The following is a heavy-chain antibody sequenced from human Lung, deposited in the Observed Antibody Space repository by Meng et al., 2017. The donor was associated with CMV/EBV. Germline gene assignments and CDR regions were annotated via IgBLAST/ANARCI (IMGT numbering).Heavy chain of an antibody. Sequence: SXTXSLXCSVSGGSISSNSYYWGWIRQPPGKGLEWIGSMYYSGSTYYNPSLKSRVTISVDTSTKQISLKLSSVTAADTAVYYCARGYYSDSSGHYYANPHWFDPWXRGTLVTVSS. D-gene: IGHD3-22*01. V-gene: IGHV4-39*07. CDR3: ARGYYSDSSGHYYANPHWFDP. CDR1: GGSISSNSYY. CDR2: MYYSGST. J-gene: IGHJ5*02.